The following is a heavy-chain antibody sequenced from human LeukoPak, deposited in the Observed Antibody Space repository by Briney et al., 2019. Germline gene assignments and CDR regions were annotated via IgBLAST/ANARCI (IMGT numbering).Heavy chain of an antibody. V-gene: IGHV1-2*06. CDR2: INPNSGGT. CDR1: GYTFTGYY. Sequence: ASVKVSCKASGYTFTGYYMHWVRQAPGQGPEWMGRINPNSGGTNYAQKFQGRVTMTRDTSISTAYMELSRLRSDDTAAYYCARGMKRVAGATWAPFDYWGQGALVTVSS. CDR3: ARGMKRVAGATWAPFDY. J-gene: IGHJ4*02. D-gene: IGHD1-26*01.